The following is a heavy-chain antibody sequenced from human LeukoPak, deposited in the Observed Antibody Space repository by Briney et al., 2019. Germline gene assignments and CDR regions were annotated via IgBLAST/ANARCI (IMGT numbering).Heavy chain of an antibody. V-gene: IGHV3-7*01. CDR1: GLTFSSSW. D-gene: IGHD6-6*01. Sequence: GGSLRLSCAVSGLTFSSSWMDWVRQAPGKGLEWVASINPEGSEKYSADSVKGRFTISRDNAKNSLYLQMDSLRAEDAAVYYCARTSGESTAALRAPFDYWGQGTLATVSS. CDR2: INPEGSEK. CDR3: ARTSGESTAALRAPFDY. J-gene: IGHJ4*02.